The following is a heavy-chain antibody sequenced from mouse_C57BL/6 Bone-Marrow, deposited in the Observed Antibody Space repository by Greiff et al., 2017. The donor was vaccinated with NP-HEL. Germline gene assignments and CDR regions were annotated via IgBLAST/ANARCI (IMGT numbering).Heavy chain of an antibody. V-gene: IGHV1-26*01. J-gene: IGHJ2*01. CDR1: GYTFTDYY. Sequence: VQLQQSGPELVKPGASVKLSCKASGYTFTDYYMNWVKQSHGKGLEWIGDINPNNGGTNYNQKFKGKATLTVDNSSSTAYMELRSLTSEDSAVYYCARAGYSNPYYVDYWGRGTTLTV. CDR3: ARAGYSNPYYVDY. D-gene: IGHD2-5*01. CDR2: INPNNGGT.